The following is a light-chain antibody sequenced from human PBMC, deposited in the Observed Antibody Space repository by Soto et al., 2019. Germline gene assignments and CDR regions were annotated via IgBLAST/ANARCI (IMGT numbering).Light chain of an antibody. CDR1: SSDIGGNS. CDR3: GSWDSSLSAYV. J-gene: IGLJ1*01. V-gene: IGLV1-51*01. Sequence: VLTRPPSVSAAKEQTVTISCSESSSDIGGNSVSWYQQLPGTAPKLLIYDDNKRPSGIPDRFSGSKSGTSATLGITGFQTGDEADYYCGSWDSSLSAYVFGNGTKV. CDR2: DDN.